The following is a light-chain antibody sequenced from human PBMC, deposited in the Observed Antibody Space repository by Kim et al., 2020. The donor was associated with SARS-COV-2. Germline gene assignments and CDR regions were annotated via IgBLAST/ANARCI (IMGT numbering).Light chain of an antibody. CDR3: QQYNDWPLT. CDR1: QSIGTD. CDR2: HAF. J-gene: IGKJ4*01. V-gene: IGKV3D-15*01. Sequence: PGDCTALSCTASQSIGTDLAWYQHKPGQAPSLLIYHAFTRAPGIPARISGSVSGTEFTLTISRLQSEDFAVYYCQQYNDWPLTFGGGTKVEIK.